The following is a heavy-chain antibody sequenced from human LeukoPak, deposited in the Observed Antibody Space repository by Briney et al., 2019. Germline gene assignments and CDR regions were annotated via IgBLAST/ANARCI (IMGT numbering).Heavy chain of an antibody. Sequence: GASVKVSCKASGYTFTSYAMHWVRQAPGQRLEWMGWINAGNGNTKYSQKFQGRVTLTRDTSATTVYVELKSLRSEDTAVYYCGRGGSSGVDYWGQGTLVTVSS. CDR2: INAGNGNT. CDR1: GYTFTSYA. D-gene: IGHD2-15*01. J-gene: IGHJ4*02. V-gene: IGHV1-3*01. CDR3: GRGGSSGVDY.